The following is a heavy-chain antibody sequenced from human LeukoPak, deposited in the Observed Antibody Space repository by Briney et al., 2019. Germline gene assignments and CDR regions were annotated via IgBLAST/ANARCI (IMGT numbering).Heavy chain of an antibody. D-gene: IGHD5-12*01. CDR3: AKRGGYDPRAPDFDY. CDR2: ISGSGGGT. Sequence: GGSLRLSCAASGFTFSSYAMSWVRQAPGKGLEWVSAISGSGGGTYYADSVKGRFTISRDNSKNTLYLQMNSLRAEDTAVYYCAKRGGYDPRAPDFDYWGQGTLVTVSS. J-gene: IGHJ4*02. CDR1: GFTFSSYA. V-gene: IGHV3-23*01.